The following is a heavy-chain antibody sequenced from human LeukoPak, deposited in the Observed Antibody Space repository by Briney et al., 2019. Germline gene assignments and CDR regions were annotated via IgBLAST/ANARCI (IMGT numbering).Heavy chain of an antibody. CDR2: IYYSGST. CDR1: GGSISGGGYY. Sequence: SETLSLTCTVSGGSISGGGYYWSWIRQHPGKGLEWIGYIYYSGSTYYNPSLKSRVTISVDTSKNQFSLKLSSVTAADTAVYYCAREAAAAGTGYIDYWGQGTLVTVSS. V-gene: IGHV4-31*03. CDR3: AREAAAAGTGYIDY. J-gene: IGHJ4*02. D-gene: IGHD6-13*01.